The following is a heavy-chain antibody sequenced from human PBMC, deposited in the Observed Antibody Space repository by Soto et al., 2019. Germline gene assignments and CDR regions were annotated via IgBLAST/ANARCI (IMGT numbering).Heavy chain of an antibody. Sequence: QVQLQESGPGLVRPSQTLSLTCTLSGDSISSDGYYWSWIRQRPGKGLEWIGDFYYSGPTSYYTSLRSRLTISVDTSKNQFSLRLSSVTATDTAVYYCARRHDILTGSDSFDVWGRGTLVTVSS. CDR2: FYYSGPT. V-gene: IGHV4-31*03. CDR3: ARRHDILTGSDSFDV. J-gene: IGHJ3*01. D-gene: IGHD3-9*01. CDR1: GDSISSDGYY.